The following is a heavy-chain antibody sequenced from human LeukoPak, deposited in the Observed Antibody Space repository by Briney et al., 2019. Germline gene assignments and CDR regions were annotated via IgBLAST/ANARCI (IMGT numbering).Heavy chain of an antibody. Sequence: PGGSLRLSCAASGFTFSSYAMHWVRQAPGKGLEWVAVISYDGSNKYYADSVKGRFTISRDNSKNTLYLQMNSLRAEDTAVYSCARVMSGSGWYDNWFDPWGQGTLVTVSS. CDR3: ARVMSGSGWYDNWFDP. CDR2: ISYDGSNK. D-gene: IGHD6-19*01. V-gene: IGHV3-30*04. CDR1: GFTFSSYA. J-gene: IGHJ5*02.